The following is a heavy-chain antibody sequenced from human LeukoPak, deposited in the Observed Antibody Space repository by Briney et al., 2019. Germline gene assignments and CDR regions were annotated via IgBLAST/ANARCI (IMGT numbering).Heavy chain of an antibody. J-gene: IGHJ4*02. D-gene: IGHD5-12*01. Sequence: SETLSLTCAVYGVSFSGYYWSWVRQPPGKGLEWIGEINHSGSTNYNPSLKSRVTISVDKSKNQFSLKLSSVTAADTAVYYCARQYSGYDPAFDYWGQGTLVTVSS. CDR3: ARQYSGYDPAFDY. CDR1: GVSFSGYY. V-gene: IGHV4-34*01. CDR2: INHSGST.